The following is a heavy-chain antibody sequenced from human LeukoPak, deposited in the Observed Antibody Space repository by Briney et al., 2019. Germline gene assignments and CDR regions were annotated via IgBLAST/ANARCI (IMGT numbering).Heavy chain of an antibody. J-gene: IGHJ4*02. V-gene: IGHV1-69*06. CDR3: ASTDPMHDYGDYVPFDY. D-gene: IGHD4-17*01. CDR2: IIPIFGTA. Sequence: ASVKVSCKASGGTFSSYAISWVRQAPGQGLEWMEGIIPIFGTANYAQKFQGRVTITADKSTSTAYMELSSLRSEDTAVYYCASTDPMHDYGDYVPFDYWGQGTLVTVSS. CDR1: GGTFSSYA.